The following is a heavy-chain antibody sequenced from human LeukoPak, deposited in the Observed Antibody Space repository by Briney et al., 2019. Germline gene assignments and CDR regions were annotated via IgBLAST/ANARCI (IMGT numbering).Heavy chain of an antibody. J-gene: IGHJ4*02. CDR1: GGSISSGGYS. D-gene: IGHD3-16*01. CDR3: AGGEGYYFDY. CDR2: IYYSGST. V-gene: IGHV4-30-4*07. Sequence: SETLSLTCAVSGGSISSGGYSWSWIRQPPGKGLEWIGTIYYSGSTYYNPSLRSRVTISVDTSKNQFSLKLSSVTAADTAVYYCAGGEGYYFDYWGQGTLVTVSS.